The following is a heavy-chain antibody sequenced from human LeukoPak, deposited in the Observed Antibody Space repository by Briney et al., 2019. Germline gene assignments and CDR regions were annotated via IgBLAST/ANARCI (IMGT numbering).Heavy chain of an antibody. CDR1: GGSFSGYY. CDR3: ASLCLPSYGMDV. CDR2: INHSGST. J-gene: IGHJ6*02. V-gene: IGHV4-34*01. Sequence: SETLSLTCAVYGGSFSGYYWSWIRQPPGKGLEWIGEINHSGSTNYNPSLKSRVTISVDTSKNQFSLKLSSVTAADTAVYYCASLCLPSYGMDVWGQGTTVTVSS.